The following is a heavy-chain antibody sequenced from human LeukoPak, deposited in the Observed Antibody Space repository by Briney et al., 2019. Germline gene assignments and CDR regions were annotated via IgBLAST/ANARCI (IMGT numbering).Heavy chain of an antibody. Sequence: GGSLRLSCAASGFTFSSYAMSWVLQAPGKGLEGVSAISGSGGSTYYADSVKGRFTISRDNSKNTLYLQMNSLRAEDTAAYYCAKGYALSYSTLFDYWGQGTLVTVSS. CDR2: ISGSGGST. V-gene: IGHV3-23*01. D-gene: IGHD6-13*01. J-gene: IGHJ4*02. CDR1: GFTFSSYA. CDR3: AKGYALSYSTLFDY.